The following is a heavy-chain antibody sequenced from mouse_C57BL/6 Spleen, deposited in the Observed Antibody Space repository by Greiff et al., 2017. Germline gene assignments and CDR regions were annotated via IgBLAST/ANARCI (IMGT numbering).Heavy chain of an antibody. D-gene: IGHD4-1*01. V-gene: IGHV1-81*01. CDR2: IYPRSGNT. J-gene: IGHJ4*01. CDR3: ARCLSGTRGVDMDY. Sequence: VKLQQSGAELARPGASVKLSCKASGYTFTSYGISWVKQRTGQGLEWIGEIYPRSGNTYYNEKFKGKATLTVDKSSSTAYMELRSLTSEDSAVYFCARCLSGTRGVDMDYWGQGTTVTVSS. CDR1: GYTFTSYG.